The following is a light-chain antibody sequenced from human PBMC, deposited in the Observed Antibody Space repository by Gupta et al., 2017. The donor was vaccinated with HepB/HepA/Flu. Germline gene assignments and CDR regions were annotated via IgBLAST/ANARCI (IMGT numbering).Light chain of an antibody. Sequence: DIPLPPSPSSLSASVGDRVTITCRASQSISSYLNWYQQKPGKAPKLLIYAASSLQSGVPSMCSGSGSGTDFTLTISRMKPEDVATYDCQQCYSNPCTFGHGTKVDIK. V-gene: IGKV1-39*01. CDR3: QQCYSNPCT. CDR1: QSISSY. CDR2: AAS. J-gene: IGKJ3*01.